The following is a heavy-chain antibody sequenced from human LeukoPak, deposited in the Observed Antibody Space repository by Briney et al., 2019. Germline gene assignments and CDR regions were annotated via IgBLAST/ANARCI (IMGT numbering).Heavy chain of an antibody. CDR2: ISGSSSPI. CDR1: GLTFSSYG. J-gene: IGHJ4*02. V-gene: IGHV3-48*01. D-gene: IGHD3-10*01. Sequence: GGSLRLSCEASGLTFSSYGMSWVRQAPGKGLEWVSYISGSSSPIYYADSVKGRLTTSRDNAKTSLYLQMNSLRAEDTAVYYCARGLYGSGTYELDYWGQGTLVTVSS. CDR3: ARGLYGSGTYELDY.